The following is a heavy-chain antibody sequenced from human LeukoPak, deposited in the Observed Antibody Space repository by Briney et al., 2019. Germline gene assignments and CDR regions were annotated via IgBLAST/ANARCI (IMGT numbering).Heavy chain of an antibody. V-gene: IGHV1-2*02. CDR2: INPNSGGT. D-gene: IGHD6-13*01. J-gene: IGHJ6*03. CDR1: GYTFTGYY. CDR3: ARRLYSSSWYGGNYYYYYYMDV. Sequence: ASVKVSCKASGYTFTGYYMHWVRQAPGQGLEWMGWINPNSGGTNYAQKFQRRVTMTRDPSISTAYMELSRLRSDDTAVYYCARRLYSSSWYGGNYYYYYYMDVWGKGATVTVSS.